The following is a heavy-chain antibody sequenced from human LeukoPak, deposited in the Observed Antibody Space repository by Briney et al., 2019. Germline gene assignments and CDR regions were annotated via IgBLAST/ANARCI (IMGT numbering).Heavy chain of an antibody. Sequence: ASVKVTCKASVYTFTGYYMYWVRQAPVQGLEWMGWINPNSGGTNYAQKFQGRVTMTRDTSINTVYMELSRLSSDDTAIYYCARGDYSGSYNWFDPWGQGTLVTVSS. CDR1: VYTFTGYY. D-gene: IGHD1-26*01. V-gene: IGHV1-2*02. CDR3: ARGDYSGSYNWFDP. CDR2: INPNSGGT. J-gene: IGHJ5*02.